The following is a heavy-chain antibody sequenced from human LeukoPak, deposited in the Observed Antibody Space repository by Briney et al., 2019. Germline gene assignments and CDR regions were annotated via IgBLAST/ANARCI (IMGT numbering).Heavy chain of an antibody. CDR2: TYYSGST. V-gene: IGHV4-59*11. D-gene: IGHD6-13*01. CDR3: ARVTAAGKGWDSIDYYYMDV. CDR1: GGSISSHY. J-gene: IGHJ6*03. Sequence: PSETLSLTCTVSGGSISSHYWSWIRQPPGKALEWIGYTYYSGSTNYNPSLKSRVTISVDTSKNQFSLKLSSVTAADTAVYYCARVTAAGKGWDSIDYYYMDVWGKGTTVTVSS.